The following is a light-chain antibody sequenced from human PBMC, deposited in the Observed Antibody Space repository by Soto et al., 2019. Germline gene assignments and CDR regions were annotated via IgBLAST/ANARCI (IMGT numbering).Light chain of an antibody. V-gene: IGLV2-14*01. CDR3: SSYTSSSNYV. CDR2: EVS. Sequence: QSALTQPASVSGSPGQSITISCTGTSSDVGGYNYVSWYQHHPGKAPKLMIYEVSNRPSGVSNRFSGSKSGNTASLTISGLQAEDEADYYCSSYTSSSNYVFGTGTKVTXL. J-gene: IGLJ1*01. CDR1: SSDVGGYNY.